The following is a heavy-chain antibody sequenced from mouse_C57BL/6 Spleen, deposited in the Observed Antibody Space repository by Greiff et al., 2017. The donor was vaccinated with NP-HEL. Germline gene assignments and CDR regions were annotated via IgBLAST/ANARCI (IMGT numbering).Heavy chain of an antibody. Sequence: EVMLVESGGGLVKPGGSLKLSCAASGFTFSSYTMSWVRQTPEKRLEWVATISGGGGNTYYPDSVKGRFTISRDNAKNTLYLQMSSLRSEDTALYYCARQNSSGSMDYWGQGTSVTVSS. J-gene: IGHJ4*01. CDR2: ISGGGGNT. D-gene: IGHD3-2*02. CDR1: GFTFSSYT. V-gene: IGHV5-9*01. CDR3: ARQNSSGSMDY.